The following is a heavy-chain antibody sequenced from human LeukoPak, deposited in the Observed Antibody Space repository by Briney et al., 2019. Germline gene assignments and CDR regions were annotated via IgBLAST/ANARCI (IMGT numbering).Heavy chain of an antibody. CDR3: ARALYYYDSSGLDP. CDR1: GFTFSSYG. J-gene: IGHJ5*02. CDR2: ISSSGSTI. V-gene: IGHV3-48*04. D-gene: IGHD3-22*01. Sequence: GGSLRLSCAASGFTFSSYGMHWVRQAPGKGLEWVSYISSSGSTIYYADSVKGRFTISRDNAKNSLYLQMNSLRAEDTAVYYCARALYYYDSSGLDPWGQGTLVTVSS.